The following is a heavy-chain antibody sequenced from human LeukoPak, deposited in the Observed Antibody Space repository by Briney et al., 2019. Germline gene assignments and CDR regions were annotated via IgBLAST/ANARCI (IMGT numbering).Heavy chain of an antibody. V-gene: IGHV1-69*06. D-gene: IGHD5-18*01. J-gene: IGHJ6*03. CDR2: IIPIFGTA. Sequence: SVKVSCKASGGTFSSYAISWVRQAPGQGLEWMGGIIPIFGTANYAQKFQGRVTITADKSTSTAYMELSSLRSEDTAVYYCARELISSYGYPARLRYYYYYMDVWGKGTTVTISS. CDR1: GGTFSSYA. CDR3: ARELISSYGYPARLRYYYYYMDV.